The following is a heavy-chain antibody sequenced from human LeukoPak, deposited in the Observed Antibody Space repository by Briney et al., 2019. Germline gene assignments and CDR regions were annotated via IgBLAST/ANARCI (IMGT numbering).Heavy chain of an antibody. CDR3: ARERGLLRSPFDY. V-gene: IGHV1-69*04. Sequence: SVKVSFKASGGTFSSYAISWVRQAPGQGLAWMGRIIPILGIANYAQKFQGRVTITADKSTSTAYMELSSLRSEDTAVYYCARERGLLRSPFDYWGQGTLVTVSS. D-gene: IGHD4-17*01. CDR2: IIPILGIA. J-gene: IGHJ4*02. CDR1: GGTFSSYA.